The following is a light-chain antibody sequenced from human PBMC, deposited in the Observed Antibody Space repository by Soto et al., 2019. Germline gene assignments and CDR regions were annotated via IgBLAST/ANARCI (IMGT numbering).Light chain of an antibody. Sequence: IQLTQSPSSLYASVGDRVTITCRASQAIRTALGWYQQKPGKAPELLIYAGSILQSGVPSRFSGSGSGTEFTLTISSLQPDDFATYYCQHYNSYSEAFGQGTKVDIK. J-gene: IGKJ1*01. CDR3: QHYNSYSEA. CDR1: QAIRTA. V-gene: IGKV1-17*01. CDR2: AGS.